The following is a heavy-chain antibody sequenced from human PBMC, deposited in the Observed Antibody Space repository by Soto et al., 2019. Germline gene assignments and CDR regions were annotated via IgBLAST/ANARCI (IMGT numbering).Heavy chain of an antibody. V-gene: IGHV4-34*01. CDR2: IDHRGST. J-gene: IGHJ4*01. CDR1: GGSLSGYY. D-gene: IGHD7-27*01. CDR3: AREWTGARGHFDY. Sequence: PSETLSLTCAVYGGSLSGYYWSWIRQTPGKGLEWIGEIDHRGSTNYNPSLKSRVIMSVDTSKTQFSLRLSSVSAADTAVYYCAREWTGARGHFDYWGQGTLVTVSS.